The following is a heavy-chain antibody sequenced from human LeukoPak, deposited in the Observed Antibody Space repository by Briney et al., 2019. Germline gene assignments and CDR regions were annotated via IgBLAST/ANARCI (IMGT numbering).Heavy chain of an antibody. Sequence: ASVKVSCKASGYTFTTYGVTWVRQAPGQGLEWVGWISPYNGNTNYAQKLQGRVTMTTDTSTSTAFMELRSLRSEDTAVYNCGRTKRERPGTGDPWGQGTPVTVSS. CDR2: ISPYNGNT. J-gene: IGHJ5*02. D-gene: IGHD2-8*02. CDR1: GYTFTTYG. CDR3: GRTKRERPGTGDP. V-gene: IGHV1-18*01.